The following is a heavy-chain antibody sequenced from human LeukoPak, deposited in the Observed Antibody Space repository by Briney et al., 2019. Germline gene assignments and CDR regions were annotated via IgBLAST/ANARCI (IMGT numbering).Heavy chain of an antibody. CDR1: GGSFSGYY. CDR3: ARSTVATNRYFDY. V-gene: IGHV4-34*01. J-gene: IGHJ4*02. CDR2: INHSGST. Sequence: SETLSLTCAVYGGSFSGYYWSWIRQPSGKGLEWIGEINHSGSTNYNPSLKSRVTISVDTSKNQFSLKLSSVTAADTAVYYCARSTVATNRYFDYWGQGTLVTVSS. D-gene: IGHD5-12*01.